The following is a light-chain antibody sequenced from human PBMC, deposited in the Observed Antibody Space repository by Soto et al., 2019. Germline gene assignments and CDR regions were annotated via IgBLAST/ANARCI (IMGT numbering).Light chain of an antibody. CDR3: ISYTVSRSCV. CDR2: SVS. CDR1: SSDIGAYDH. Sequence: QSVLTQPASVSGSPGQSITISCSGTSSDIGAYDHVAWFQQFPGKTPKLVIYSVSNRPSGVSYRFSGSKSGNTASLTISGLQADDEADYYCISYTVSRSCVFGPGTKVTVL. V-gene: IGLV2-14*01. J-gene: IGLJ1*01.